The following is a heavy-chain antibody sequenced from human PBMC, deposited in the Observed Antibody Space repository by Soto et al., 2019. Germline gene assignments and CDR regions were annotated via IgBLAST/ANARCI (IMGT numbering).Heavy chain of an antibody. J-gene: IGHJ4*02. CDR3: ARRPGGYYYDSSGYYLSYYFDD. D-gene: IGHD3-22*01. Sequence: SETLSLTCTVSGGSISSSSYYWGWIRQPPGKGLEWIGSIYYSGSTYYNPSLKSRVTISVDTSKNQFSLKLSSVTAADTAVYYCARRPGGYYYDSSGYYLSYYFDDWGQGTLVTVSS. CDR1: GGSISSSSYY. CDR2: IYYSGST. V-gene: IGHV4-39*01.